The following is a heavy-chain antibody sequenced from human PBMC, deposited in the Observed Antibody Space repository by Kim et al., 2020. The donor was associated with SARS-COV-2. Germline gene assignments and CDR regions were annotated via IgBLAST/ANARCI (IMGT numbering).Heavy chain of an antibody. Sequence: ASVKVSCKASGYTFTSYDINWVRQATGQGLEWMGWMNPNSGNTGYAQKFQGRVTMTRNTSISTAYMELSSLRSEDTAVYYCARDLVWFGEREDAFDIWGQGTMVTVSS. D-gene: IGHD3-10*01. CDR1: GYTFTSYD. V-gene: IGHV1-8*01. CDR3: ARDLVWFGEREDAFDI. CDR2: MNPNSGNT. J-gene: IGHJ3*02.